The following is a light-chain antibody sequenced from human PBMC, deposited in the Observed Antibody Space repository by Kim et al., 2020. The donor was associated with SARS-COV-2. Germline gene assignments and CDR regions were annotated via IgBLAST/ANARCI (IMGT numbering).Light chain of an antibody. V-gene: IGKV3-20*01. Sequence: ILSLCPGERATLFCRASQSVSGSYLAWYQQKPGQAPRLLIYGASSRATGIPDRFSGSGSGTDFTLTISRLEPEDFAVYYCQQYTTFGGGTKVDIK. J-gene: IGKJ4*01. CDR3: QQYTT. CDR1: QSVSGSY. CDR2: GAS.